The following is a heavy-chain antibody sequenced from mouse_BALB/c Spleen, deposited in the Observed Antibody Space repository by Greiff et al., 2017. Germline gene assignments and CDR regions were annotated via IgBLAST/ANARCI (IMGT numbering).Heavy chain of an antibody. D-gene: IGHD2-4*01. Sequence: VQLQQSGAELVRPGASVTLSCKASGYTFTDYEMHWVKQTPVHGLEWIGAIDPETGGTAYNQKFKGKATLTADKSSSTAYMELRSLTSEDSAVYYCTRHPSMITTGDYYAMDYWGQGTSVTVSS. CDR2: IDPETGGT. CDR3: TRHPSMITTGDYYAMDY. V-gene: IGHV1-15*01. J-gene: IGHJ4*01. CDR1: GYTFTDYE.